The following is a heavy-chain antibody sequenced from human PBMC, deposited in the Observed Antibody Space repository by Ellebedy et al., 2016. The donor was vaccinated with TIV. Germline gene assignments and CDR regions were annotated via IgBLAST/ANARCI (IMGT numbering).Heavy chain of an antibody. D-gene: IGHD3-10*01. J-gene: IGHJ5*02. CDR3: ARGRYGP. CDR2: ISGSGVYT. V-gene: IGHV3-23*01. Sequence: GESLKISCAASGFTVRSNSMSWVRQAPGKGLEWVSGISGSGVYTYYADSVKGRFTISRDNSKNTLYLQMNSLRDGDTAVYYCARGRYGPWGQGTLVTVSS. CDR1: GFTVRSNS.